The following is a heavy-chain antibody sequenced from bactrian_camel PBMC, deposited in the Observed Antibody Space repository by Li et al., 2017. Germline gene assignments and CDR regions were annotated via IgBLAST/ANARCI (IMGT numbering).Heavy chain of an antibody. CDR1: GFGPKVYC. J-gene: IGHJ7*01. V-gene: IGHV3S53*01. CDR2: IDTDGST. D-gene: IGHD1*01. Sequence: VQLVESGGGLVQPGGSLRLSCVGSGFGPKVYCMGWFRRAPGKEREGVAIIDTDGSTFYADSVAGRFTISQDNAKKTVFLHMNSLKTEDTAVYYCAAAAWRMDYWGKGTQVTVS.